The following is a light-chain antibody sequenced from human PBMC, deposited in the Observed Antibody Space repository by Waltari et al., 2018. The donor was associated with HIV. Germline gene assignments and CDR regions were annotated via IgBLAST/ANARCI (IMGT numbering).Light chain of an antibody. V-gene: IGKV1-12*02. CDR2: APS. Sequence: DIQMTQPPSSVSASVGDSVTTTCRASQVISNWLAWYQKKQGKAPELLIYAPSRLQTGVPSRFSGRGSGTEFTLTISSLQPEDFATYFCQQANTYLSLAFGGGTKVEI. J-gene: IGKJ4*01. CDR1: QVISNW. CDR3: QQANTYLSLA.